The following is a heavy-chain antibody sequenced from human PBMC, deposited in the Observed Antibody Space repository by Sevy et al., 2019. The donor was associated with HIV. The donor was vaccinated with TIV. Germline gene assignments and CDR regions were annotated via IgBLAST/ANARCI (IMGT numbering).Heavy chain of an antibody. J-gene: IGHJ4*02. CDR2: VSYGGST. CDR1: GGSIGSNSFY. V-gene: IGHV4-39*01. D-gene: IGHD3-22*01. Sequence: SETLSLTCTVSGGSIGSNSFYWGWIRQPPGKELEWIGTVSYGGSTYYNPSLRSRVTISVDATKKKFSLKLSSVTDAETAVYYCARQKVRSAYYYDTSGRQGKADFDSWGQGTLVTVSS. CDR3: ARQKVRSAYYYDTSGRQGKADFDS.